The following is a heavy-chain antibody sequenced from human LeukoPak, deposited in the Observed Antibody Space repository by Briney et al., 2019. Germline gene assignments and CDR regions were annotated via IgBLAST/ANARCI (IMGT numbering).Heavy chain of an antibody. J-gene: IGHJ5*02. D-gene: IGHD2-15*01. CDR2: IYYSGST. Sequence: KTSETLSLTCTASGGSISSYYWSWIRQPPGKGLEWIGYIYYSGSTNYNPSLKSQVTISVDTSKNQFSLKLSSVTAADTAVYYCARSRSYCSGGSCYPTFDPWGQGTLVTVSS. CDR3: ARSRSYCSGGSCYPTFDP. CDR1: GGSISSYY. V-gene: IGHV4-59*08.